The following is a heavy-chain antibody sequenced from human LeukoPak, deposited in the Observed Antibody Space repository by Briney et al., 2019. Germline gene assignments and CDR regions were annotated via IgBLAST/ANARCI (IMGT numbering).Heavy chain of an antibody. D-gene: IGHD2-15*01. V-gene: IGHV3-48*03. J-gene: IGHJ4*02. CDR3: ARERNRISPTFDY. Sequence: GGSLRLSCAASGFTFSSYEMNWVRQAPGKGLEWVSYISSSGSTKYYADSVKGRFTISRDNAKNSLYLQMNSLRAEDTAVYYCARERNRISPTFDYWGQGTLVTVSS. CDR2: ISSSGSTK. CDR1: GFTFSSYE.